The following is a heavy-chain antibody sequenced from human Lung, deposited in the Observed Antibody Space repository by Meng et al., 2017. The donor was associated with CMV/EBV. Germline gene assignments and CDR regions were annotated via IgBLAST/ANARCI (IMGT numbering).Heavy chain of an antibody. D-gene: IGHD2-2*01. CDR3: ARGSAIAVIPADIIFDY. Sequence: GSLRLSCTVPGGSISSYYWSWIRQPPGKGLEWVGYIYYTGATNYNSSLKSRVTISVDTSKNHFSLRLTSVTAADTAVYYCARGSAIAVIPADIIFDYWAQGTLVTVSS. J-gene: IGHJ4*02. CDR2: IYYTGAT. V-gene: IGHV4-59*01. CDR1: GGSISSYY.